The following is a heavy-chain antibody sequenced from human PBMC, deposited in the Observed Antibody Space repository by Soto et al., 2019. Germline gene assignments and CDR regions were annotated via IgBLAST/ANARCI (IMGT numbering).Heavy chain of an antibody. CDR3: ARAQTAQYCSSTSCHPGGWFDP. Sequence: SVKVSCKASGGTFSSYAISWLRQAPGQGLEWMGGIIPTFGTANYAQKFQGRVTITADKSTSTAYMELSSLRSEDTAVYYCARAQTAQYCSSTSCHPGGWFDPWGQGTLVTVSS. CDR2: IIPTFGTA. CDR1: GGTFSSYA. D-gene: IGHD2-2*01. J-gene: IGHJ5*02. V-gene: IGHV1-69*06.